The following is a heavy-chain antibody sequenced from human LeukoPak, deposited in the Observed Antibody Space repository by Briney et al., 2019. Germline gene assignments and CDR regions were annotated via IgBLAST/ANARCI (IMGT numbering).Heavy chain of an antibody. CDR2: FDPEDGDT. D-gene: IGHD3-22*01. Sequence: ASVKVSCKVSGYTLTELSMHWVRQAPGKGLEWMGRFDPEDGDTIYAQKFQGRVTMTADTSRDTVYMELSSLRSEDTAVYYCARDLDYYDSSGYYYGAFDIWGQGTMVTVSS. CDR1: GYTLTELS. V-gene: IGHV1-24*01. CDR3: ARDLDYYDSSGYYYGAFDI. J-gene: IGHJ3*02.